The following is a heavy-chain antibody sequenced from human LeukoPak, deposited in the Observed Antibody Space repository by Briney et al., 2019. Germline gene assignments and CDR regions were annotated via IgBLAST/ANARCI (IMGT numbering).Heavy chain of an antibody. CDR3: AKIANTGATDY. CDR2: IRYDGSIR. CDR1: GFAFSSYG. J-gene: IGHJ4*02. Sequence: GGSLRLPCAASGFAFSSYGMHWVRQAPGKGLEWVTFIRYDGSIRYYADSVKGRFTISRDNSKNTLYLQMNSLKAKDTAVYYCAKIANTGATDYWGQGTLVTVSS. V-gene: IGHV3-30*02. D-gene: IGHD2-8*02.